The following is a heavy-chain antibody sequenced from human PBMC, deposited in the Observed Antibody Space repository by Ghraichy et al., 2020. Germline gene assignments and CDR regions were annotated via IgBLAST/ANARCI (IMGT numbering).Heavy chain of an antibody. V-gene: IGHV1-2*02. CDR3: ASGDTAMVTFG. CDR2: ISPTSGGT. D-gene: IGHD5-18*01. CDR1: GYTFTGYY. J-gene: IGHJ4*02. Sequence: ASVKVSCQSSGYTFTGYYMHWVRQAPGQGLEWMGWISPTSGGTNYAQKFQGRVTMTRDTSINTAYMELTRLRSDDTAVYYCASGDTAMVTFGWGQGTLVTVSS.